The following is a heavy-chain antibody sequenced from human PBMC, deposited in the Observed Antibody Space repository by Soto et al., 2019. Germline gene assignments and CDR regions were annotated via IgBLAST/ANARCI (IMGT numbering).Heavy chain of an antibody. CDR3: ARGPGIAAAGRRGWFDP. Sequence: QVQLQQWGAGLLKPSETLSLTCAVYGGSFSGYYWSWIRQPPGKGLEWIGEINHSGSTNYNPSLKSRVTISVETSKNQFSLKLSSGTAADTAVYYCARGPGIAAAGRRGWFDPWGQGTLVTVSS. J-gene: IGHJ5*02. V-gene: IGHV4-34*01. CDR1: GGSFSGYY. D-gene: IGHD6-13*01. CDR2: INHSGST.